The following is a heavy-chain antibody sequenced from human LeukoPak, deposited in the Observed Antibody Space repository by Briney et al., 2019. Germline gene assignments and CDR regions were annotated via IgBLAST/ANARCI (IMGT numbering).Heavy chain of an antibody. CDR3: ARDSGKQPNWFDP. Sequence: ASETLSLTCTVSGGSISNYYWSCIRQPAGKGLEWIGRMYSSGSTNYNPSLKSRVTMLADTSKNQLSLKLTSATAADTAVYYCARDSGKQPNWFDPWGQGTLVTVSS. V-gene: IGHV4-4*07. CDR1: GGSISNYY. D-gene: IGHD5-12*01. CDR2: MYSSGST. J-gene: IGHJ5*02.